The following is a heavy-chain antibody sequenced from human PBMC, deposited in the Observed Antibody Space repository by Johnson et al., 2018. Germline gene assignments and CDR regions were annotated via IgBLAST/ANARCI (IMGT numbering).Heavy chain of an antibody. J-gene: IGHJ3*02. D-gene: IGHD3-22*01. CDR1: GFTFSSYG. Sequence: VQLLESGGGVVQXGRSLILSCAASGFTFSSYGMHWVRQAPGKGLEWVAVISYDGSNKYYADPVKGRFTISRDNSKNTLYLQMNSLRAEDTAVYYCAKEAYYYDSSGYRDAFDIWGQGTMVTVSS. CDR2: ISYDGSNK. V-gene: IGHV3-30*18. CDR3: AKEAYYYDSSGYRDAFDI.